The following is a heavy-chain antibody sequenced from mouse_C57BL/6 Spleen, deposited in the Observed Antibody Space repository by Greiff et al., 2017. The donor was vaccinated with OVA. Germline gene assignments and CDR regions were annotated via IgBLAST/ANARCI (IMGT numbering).Heavy chain of an antibody. J-gene: IGHJ2*01. D-gene: IGHD1-1*01. CDR1: GYTFTSYW. CDR3: ARDGSTGHDFDY. CDR2: IDPSDSDT. V-gene: IGHV1-52*01. Sequence: QVQLQQPGAELVRPGSSVKLSCKASGYTFTSYWMHWVKQRPIQGLEWIGNIDPSDSDTHYNQKFKDKATLTVDKSSSTAYMQLSSLTSEDSAVYYCARDGSTGHDFDYWGQGTTLTVSS.